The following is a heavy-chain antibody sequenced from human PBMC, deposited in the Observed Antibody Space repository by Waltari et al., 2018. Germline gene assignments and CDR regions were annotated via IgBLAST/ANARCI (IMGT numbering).Heavy chain of an antibody. CDR2: DDYNGDT. CDR1: GDSINSDIYY. V-gene: IGHV4-39*02. CDR3: AKHGITTTNWSKTSHSWFGP. Sequence: QLQLLESGPGLVKPSETLSLTCAVSGDSINSDIYYWAWIRQPPGKGLEWIGSDDYNGDTYYNPSLKSRVTISADASRNRFSLGLSSVTAADTGFYYCAKHGITTTNWSKTSHSWFGPWGQGILVTVSS. J-gene: IGHJ5*02. D-gene: IGHD1-1*01.